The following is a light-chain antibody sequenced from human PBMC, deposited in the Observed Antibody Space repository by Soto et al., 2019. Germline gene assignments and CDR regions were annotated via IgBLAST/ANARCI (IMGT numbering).Light chain of an antibody. J-gene: IGKJ1*01. CDR2: QVS. CDR1: QSLVYSNGNAY. CDR3: MQGTHWPWT. Sequence: DAVLTQSPLSLPVTLGQPAAISCRSSQSLVYSNGNAYLIWFQQRPGLSPRRLIYQVSTRDAGVPDRFSGSGSGTYFTLTISRMEAEDVGLYYCMQGTHWPWTFGQGTKVEIK. V-gene: IGKV2-30*01.